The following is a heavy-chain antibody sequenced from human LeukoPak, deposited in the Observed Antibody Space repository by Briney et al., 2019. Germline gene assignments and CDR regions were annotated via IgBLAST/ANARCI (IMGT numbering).Heavy chain of an antibody. V-gene: IGHV1-69*05. J-gene: IGHJ4*02. CDR2: IIPIFGTA. D-gene: IGHD3-22*01. CDR3: ARESIYYDSSGYYFDY. Sequence: GASVKVSCTASGVTFSSYAISWVRQAPGQGLEWMGRIIPIFGTANYAQKFQGRVTITTDESTSTAYMELSSLRSEDTAVYYCARESIYYDSSGYYFDYWGQGTLVTVSS. CDR1: GVTFSSYA.